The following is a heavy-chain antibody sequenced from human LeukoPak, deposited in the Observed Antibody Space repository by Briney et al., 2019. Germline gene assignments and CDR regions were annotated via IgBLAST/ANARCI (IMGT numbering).Heavy chain of an antibody. CDR1: GGSFSGYY. CDR2: INHSGSI. CDR3: ARYVGVSGFDY. V-gene: IGHV4-34*01. D-gene: IGHD2-8*01. J-gene: IGHJ4*02. Sequence: PSETLSLTCAVYGGSFSGYYWSWIRQPPGKGLECIGEINHSGSINYNPSLKSRVTISVDTSKTQFSLKLSSVTAADTAVYYCARYVGVSGFDYWGQGTLVTVSS.